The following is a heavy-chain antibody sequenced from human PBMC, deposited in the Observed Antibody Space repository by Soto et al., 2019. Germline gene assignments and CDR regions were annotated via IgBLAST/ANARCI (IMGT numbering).Heavy chain of an antibody. CDR3: AKLPYSSSFGY. CDR2: ISYDGSNK. D-gene: IGHD6-6*01. Sequence: QVQLVESGGGVVQPGRSLRLSCAASGFTFSSYGMHWVRQAPGKGLEWVAVISYDGSNKYYADSVKGRFTISRDNSKNTLYLQMNSLRAEDTAVYYCAKLPYSSSFGYLGQGTLVTVSS. V-gene: IGHV3-30*18. CDR1: GFTFSSYG. J-gene: IGHJ4*02.